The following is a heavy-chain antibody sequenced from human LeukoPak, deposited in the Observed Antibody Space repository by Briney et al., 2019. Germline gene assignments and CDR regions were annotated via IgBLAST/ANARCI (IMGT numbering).Heavy chain of an antibody. Sequence: GASVKVSCKASGYTFTSYYMHWVRQAPGQGLEWMGIINPSGGSTSYAQKFQGRVTMTRDTSTSTVYMELSSLRSEDTAVYYCARDRQIMLWFGGLSHNYYYYGMDVWGKGTTVTVSS. V-gene: IGHV1-46*01. D-gene: IGHD3-10*01. CDR2: INPSGGST. CDR1: GYTFTSYY. J-gene: IGHJ6*04. CDR3: ARDRQIMLWFGGLSHNYYYYGMDV.